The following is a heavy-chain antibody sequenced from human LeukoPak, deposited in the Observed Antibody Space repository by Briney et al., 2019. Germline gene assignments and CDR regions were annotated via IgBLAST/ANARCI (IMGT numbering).Heavy chain of an antibody. D-gene: IGHD5-18*01. Sequence: PSETLSLTCTVSGGSISSYYWSWIRQPPGKGLEWIGYIYYSGSTNYNPSLKSRVTISVDTSKNQFSLKLSSVTAADTAVYYCASQHTAMVRFDYWGQGTLVTVSS. CDR1: GGSISSYY. V-gene: IGHV4-59*01. J-gene: IGHJ4*02. CDR3: ASQHTAMVRFDY. CDR2: IYYSGST.